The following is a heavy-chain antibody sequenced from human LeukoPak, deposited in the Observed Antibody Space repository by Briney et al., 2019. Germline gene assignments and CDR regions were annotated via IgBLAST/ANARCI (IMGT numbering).Heavy chain of an antibody. J-gene: IGHJ4*02. Sequence: GGSLRLSCAASGFTFSSCEMHWVRQAPGKGLEWVSYISTSGSTIYYADSVRGRFTISRDNAKNSLYLQMNSLRAEDTALYYCARGLLFDYWGQGTLVTVSS. CDR2: ISTSGSTI. D-gene: IGHD3-10*01. CDR3: ARGLLFDY. CDR1: GFTFSSCE. V-gene: IGHV3-48*03.